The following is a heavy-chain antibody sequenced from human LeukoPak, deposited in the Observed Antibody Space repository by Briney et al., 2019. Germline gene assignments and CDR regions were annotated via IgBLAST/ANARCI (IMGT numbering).Heavy chain of an antibody. CDR3: ARPSSGWDTGTLYYFDY. D-gene: IGHD6-19*01. V-gene: IGHV3-23*01. CDR2: ISGSGDDA. J-gene: IGHJ4*02. CDR1: GFTFYDYA. Sequence: HPGGSLRLSCAASGFTFYDYAMSWVRQASGKGLEWVSGISGSGDDAYYAESVKGRFTISRDNSKNTLYLQMGSLRAEDMAVYYCARPSSGWDTGTLYYFDYWGQGTLVTVSS.